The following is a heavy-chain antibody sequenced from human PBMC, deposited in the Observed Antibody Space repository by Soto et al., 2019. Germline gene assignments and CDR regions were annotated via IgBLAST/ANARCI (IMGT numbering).Heavy chain of an antibody. CDR1: GFTFSSYG. CDR2: ISYDGSNK. Sequence: GGSLRLSGAASGFTFSSYGMHCVRQAPGKGLEWVAVISYDGSNKYYADSVKGRFTISRDNSKNTLYLQMNSLRAEDTAVYYCAKDTRKYCSSTSCPYGMDVSGQGTTVTVSS. D-gene: IGHD2-2*01. J-gene: IGHJ6*02. CDR3: AKDTRKYCSSTSCPYGMDV. V-gene: IGHV3-30*18.